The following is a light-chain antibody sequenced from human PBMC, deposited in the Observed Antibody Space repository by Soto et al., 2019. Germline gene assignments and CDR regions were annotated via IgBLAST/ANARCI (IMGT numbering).Light chain of an antibody. CDR2: DAS. V-gene: IGKV3-11*01. CDR3: QQRSTLART. CDR1: QSVSSY. J-gene: IGKJ1*01. Sequence: EIGLTQSPATLSLSPEERATLSCRASQSVSSYLAWYQQKPGQAPRLLIYDASNRATGIPARFSGSGSGTDFTLTISSLEPEDFAVYYCQQRSTLARTFGQGTKVEIK.